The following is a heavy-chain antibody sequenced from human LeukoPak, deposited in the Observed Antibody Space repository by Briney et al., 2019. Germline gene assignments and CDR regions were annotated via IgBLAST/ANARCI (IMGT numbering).Heavy chain of an antibody. V-gene: IGHV3-30-3*01. D-gene: IGHD7-27*01. CDR2: ISYDGSNK. Sequence: PGRSLRLSCAASGFTFSSYAMHWVRQAPGKGLEWVAVISYDGSNKYYADSVKGRFTISRDNSKNTLYLQMNSLRAEDTAVYYCARDSAGEEGLDYFDYWGQGTLVTVSS. CDR3: ARDSAGEEGLDYFDY. CDR1: GFTFSSYA. J-gene: IGHJ4*02.